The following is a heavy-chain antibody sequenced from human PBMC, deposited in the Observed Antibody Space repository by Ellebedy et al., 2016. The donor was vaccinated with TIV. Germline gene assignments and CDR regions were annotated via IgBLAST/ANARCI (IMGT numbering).Heavy chain of an antibody. CDR3: ARGGRYCSGGSCYSGHYYYGMDV. Sequence: MPSETLSLTCTVSGGSISSYYWSWIRQPPGKGLEWIGYIYYSGSTNYNPSLKSRVTISVDTSKNQFSLKLSSVTAADTAVYYCARGGRYCSGGSCYSGHYYYGMDVWGQGTTVTVSS. CDR1: GGSISSYY. CDR2: IYYSGST. D-gene: IGHD2-15*01. J-gene: IGHJ6*02. V-gene: IGHV4-59*01.